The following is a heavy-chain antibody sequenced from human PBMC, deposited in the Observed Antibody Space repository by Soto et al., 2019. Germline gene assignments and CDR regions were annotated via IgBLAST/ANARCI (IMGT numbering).Heavy chain of an antibody. Sequence: VASVKVSCKASGYTFTGHYIHWVRQAPEQGPEWMGEIGPESGATRYAQKFQGRVTMTRDMSITTVYMELNNLSPDDTAVYYCGRGRSGQIVVFYWGQGTSVTLFS. CDR3: GRGRSGQIVVFY. CDR2: IGPESGAT. J-gene: IGHJ4*02. V-gene: IGHV1-2*02. D-gene: IGHD1-26*01. CDR1: GYTFTGHY.